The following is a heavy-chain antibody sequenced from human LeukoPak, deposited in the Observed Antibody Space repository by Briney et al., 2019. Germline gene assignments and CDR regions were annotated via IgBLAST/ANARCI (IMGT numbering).Heavy chain of an antibody. J-gene: IGHJ4*02. Sequence: GGSLRLSCAASGFTFSSYALSWVRQAPGKGLEWVSGISASGGTTYYADSVKGRFTISRDNSKNTLYLQMNSLRAEDTAVYYCAKGLWYWGYWGQGTLVTVSS. CDR3: AKGLWYWGY. D-gene: IGHD2-8*02. CDR1: GFTFSSYA. V-gene: IGHV3-23*01. CDR2: ISASGGTT.